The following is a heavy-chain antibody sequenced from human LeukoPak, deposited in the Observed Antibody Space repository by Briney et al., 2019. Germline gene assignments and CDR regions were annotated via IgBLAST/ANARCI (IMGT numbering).Heavy chain of an antibody. Sequence: ASVKVSCKASGGTFNRYASSWVRQARGQGREWMGGIIPMYGTTKYAQKFQGRVTITADESPSTAYMELSSMRSEHTALYYCARDRDDSSGYYYGGVLEYWGQGTLVTVSS. CDR3: ARDRDDSSGYYYGGVLEY. D-gene: IGHD3-22*01. J-gene: IGHJ4*02. CDR1: GGTFNRYA. CDR2: IIPMYGTT. V-gene: IGHV1-69*13.